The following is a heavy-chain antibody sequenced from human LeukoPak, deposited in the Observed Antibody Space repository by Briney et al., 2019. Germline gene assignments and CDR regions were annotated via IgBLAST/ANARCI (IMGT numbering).Heavy chain of an antibody. Sequence: ASVKVSCKASGYIFTGYYMHWVRQAPGQGLEWMGWINPNSGGTNYAQKFQGRVTMTRDTSISTAYMELSRLRSDDTAVYYCAREDIVVVPAAADAVYYYYGMDVWGQGTTVTVSS. CDR2: INPNSGGT. J-gene: IGHJ6*02. D-gene: IGHD2-2*01. V-gene: IGHV1-2*02. CDR1: GYIFTGYY. CDR3: AREDIVVVPAAADAVYYYYGMDV.